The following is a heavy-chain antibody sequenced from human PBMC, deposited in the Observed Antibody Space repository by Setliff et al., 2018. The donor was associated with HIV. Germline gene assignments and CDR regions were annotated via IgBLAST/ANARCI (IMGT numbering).Heavy chain of an antibody. CDR3: AKDRVYVKGYFDY. CDR1: GFTFSTYS. D-gene: IGHD3-22*01. CDR2: IGGAYDGNT. Sequence: SGGSLRLSCAASGFTFSTYSMVWVRQAPGKGLEWVSGIGGAYDGNTYHADSVKGRFTIFRENSKNIVYLQMSNLRAEDTAVYYCAKDRVYVKGYFDYWGQGAQVTVSS. V-gene: IGHV3-23*01. J-gene: IGHJ4*02.